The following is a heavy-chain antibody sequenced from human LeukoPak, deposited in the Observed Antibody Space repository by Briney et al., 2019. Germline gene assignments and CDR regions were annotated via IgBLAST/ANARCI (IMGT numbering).Heavy chain of an antibody. Sequence: ASVTVSCKASGYTFTGYYMHWVRQAPGQGLEWMGWINPNSGGTNYAQKFQGRVTMTRDTSISTAYMELSRLRSDDTAVYYCARDGLWFGELGHTEFDRWGQGTLVTVSS. D-gene: IGHD3-10*01. J-gene: IGHJ5*02. CDR1: GYTFTGYY. V-gene: IGHV1-2*02. CDR2: INPNSGGT. CDR3: ARDGLWFGELGHTEFDR.